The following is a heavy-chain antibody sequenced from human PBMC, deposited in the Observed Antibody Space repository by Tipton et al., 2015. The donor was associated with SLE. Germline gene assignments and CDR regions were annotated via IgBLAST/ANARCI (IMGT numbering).Heavy chain of an antibody. Sequence: TLSLTCTVSGDSIRSGSYYWSWFRQPVGKGLEWIGHIYTTGSTIYNPSLKSRISISVDTSKNHFSLKVRSATAADTAVYYFARENNYSGPTIDGDAFDIWGQGTMVTVSS. V-gene: IGHV4-61*09. CDR1: GDSIRSGSYY. D-gene: IGHD5-24*01. J-gene: IGHJ3*02. CDR3: ARENNYSGPTIDGDAFDI. CDR2: IYTTGST.